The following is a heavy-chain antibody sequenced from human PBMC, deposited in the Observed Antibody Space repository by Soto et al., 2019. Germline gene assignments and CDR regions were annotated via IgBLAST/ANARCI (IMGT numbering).Heavy chain of an antibody. CDR2: IIPIFGTA. CDR1: GGTFSSYA. CDR3: ARDMGVRGISSVRNYYYYGMDV. J-gene: IGHJ6*02. D-gene: IGHD2-8*01. V-gene: IGHV1-69*12. Sequence: QVQLVQSGAEVKKPGSSVKVSCKASGGTFSSYAISWVRQAPGQGLEWMGGIIPIFGTANYAQKFQGRVTITADESTSTADMELSSLRSEDTAVYYWARDMGVRGISSVRNYYYYGMDVWGQGTTVTVSS.